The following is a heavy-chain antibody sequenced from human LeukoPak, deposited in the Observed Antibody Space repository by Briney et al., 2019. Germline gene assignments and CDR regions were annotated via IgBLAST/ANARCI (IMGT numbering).Heavy chain of an antibody. D-gene: IGHD3-10*01. CDR2: AYYSGST. V-gene: IGHV4-39*01. Sequence: PSETLSLTCTVSGGSLSSTNYYWGWIRQPPGKGLEWIGSAYYSGSTYYNPSLKSRVTVSVDTSKNQFSLRLRSVTAADTAVYYCAMHYGSGSYFAYWGQGTLVTVSS. J-gene: IGHJ4*02. CDR1: GGSLSSTNYY. CDR3: AMHYGSGSYFAY.